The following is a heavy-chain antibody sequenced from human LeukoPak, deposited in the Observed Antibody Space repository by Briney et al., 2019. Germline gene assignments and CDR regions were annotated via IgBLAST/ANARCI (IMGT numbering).Heavy chain of an antibody. D-gene: IGHD6-13*01. V-gene: IGHV3-53*01. J-gene: IGHJ2*01. Sequence: GGSLRLSCAASGFMVNSKYMTWVRQSPGKGLEWVSVIYTGGYTNYADSVKGRFTISRDFSQNTLYLQMNSLRVEDTAVYFCARGGSTWDWYFDLWGRGTLVTVSS. CDR2: IYTGGYT. CDR3: ARGGSTWDWYFDL. CDR1: GFMVNSKY.